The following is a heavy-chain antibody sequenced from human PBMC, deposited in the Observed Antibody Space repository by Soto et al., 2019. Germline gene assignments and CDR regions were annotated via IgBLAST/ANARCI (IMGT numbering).Heavy chain of an antibody. D-gene: IGHD6-19*01. CDR3: AKDRSFGIAVSGTSFDY. Sequence: PGGSLRLSCAASGFAFTSSAMSWVRQAPGKGLEWVSAISGSGGSTYLADSVKGRFTISRDNSKNTLYLQMNSLRVEDTAVYYCAKDRSFGIAVSGTSFDYWGQGTLVTVSS. V-gene: IGHV3-23*01. CDR1: GFAFTSSA. CDR2: ISGSGGST. J-gene: IGHJ4*02.